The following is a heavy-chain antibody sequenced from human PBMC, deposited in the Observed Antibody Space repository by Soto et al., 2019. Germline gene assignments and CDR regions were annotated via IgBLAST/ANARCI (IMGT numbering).Heavy chain of an antibody. CDR1: GYTFTSYY. D-gene: IGHD2-15*01. Sequence: ASVKVSCKASGYTFTSYYMHWVRQAPGQGLEWMGIINPSGGSTSYAQKFQGRVTMTRDTSTSTVYMELSSLRSEDTAVYYCARAGASGGSCYTFDYWGQGTLVTVSS. V-gene: IGHV1-46*03. CDR2: INPSGGST. CDR3: ARAGASGGSCYTFDY. J-gene: IGHJ4*02.